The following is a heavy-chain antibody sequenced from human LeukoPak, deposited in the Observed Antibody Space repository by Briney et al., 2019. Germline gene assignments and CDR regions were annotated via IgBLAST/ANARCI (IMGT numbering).Heavy chain of an antibody. Sequence: GASVKVSCKASGYTFTGYYVHWVRQAPGQGIEWMGWINPNSGGTNYAQKFQGRVTMTRDTPISTAYLELSRLRSDDTAVYYCAKEGGYCSSGTCYPWWFDPWGQGTLVTVSS. D-gene: IGHD2-15*01. CDR2: INPNSGGT. CDR3: AKEGGYCSSGTCYPWWFDP. V-gene: IGHV1-2*02. CDR1: GYTFTGYY. J-gene: IGHJ5*02.